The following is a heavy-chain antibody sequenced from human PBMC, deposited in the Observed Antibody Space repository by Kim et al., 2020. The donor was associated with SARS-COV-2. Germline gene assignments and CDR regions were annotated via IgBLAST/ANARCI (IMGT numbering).Heavy chain of an antibody. V-gene: IGHV3-64D*09. CDR1: GFSFSSYA. Sequence: GGPLRLSCSVSGFSFSSYAMHWVRQAPGKGLEYVSAISSNGGSTYYADSVKGRFTISRDNSKNTLYLQMSSLRAEDTAVYYCVKSSFLYYYDSTGGFDYWGQGTLVTVSS. J-gene: IGHJ4*02. CDR3: VKSSFLYYYDSTGGFDY. D-gene: IGHD3-22*01. CDR2: ISSNGGST.